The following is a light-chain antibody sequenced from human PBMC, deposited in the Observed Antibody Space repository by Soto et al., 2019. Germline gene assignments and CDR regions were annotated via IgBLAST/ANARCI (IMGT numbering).Light chain of an antibody. V-gene: IGLV1-40*01. CDR2: SNT. CDR3: GTWDNSVTGGRAV. Sequence: QSVLTQPPSVSGSPGQRVTISCTGSNSNIGAGFGVQWYQQFPRTAPRLLIYSNTNRPSGVPDRFSASKSGTSASLAITGLRAEDEADYYCGTWDNSVTGGRAVFGGGTKVTVL. CDR1: NSNIGAGFG. J-gene: IGLJ3*02.